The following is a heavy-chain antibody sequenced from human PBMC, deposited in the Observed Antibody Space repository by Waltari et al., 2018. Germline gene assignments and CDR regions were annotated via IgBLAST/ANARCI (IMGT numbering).Heavy chain of an antibody. V-gene: IGHV4-59*01. J-gene: IGHJ3*02. CDR1: GGSISSYY. D-gene: IGHD3-16*01. Sequence: QVQLQESGPGLVKPSETLSLTCTVSGGSISSYYWSWIRQPPGKGLEWIGYIYYSGSTNYNPSLKSRVTISVDTSKNQFSLKLSSVTAADTAVYFCARGPSGEGGIAFDIWGQGTMVTVSS. CDR2: IYYSGST. CDR3: ARGPSGEGGIAFDI.